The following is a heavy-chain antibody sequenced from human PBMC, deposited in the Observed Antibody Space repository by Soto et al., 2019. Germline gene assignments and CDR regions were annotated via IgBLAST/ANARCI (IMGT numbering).Heavy chain of an antibody. CDR2: INPAGNVQ. V-gene: IGHV3-7*01. Sequence: VQLVESGGGLVQPGESLRLYCTASGLTFSISWMTWVRQAPGEGVEWVSNINPAGNVQHYADSEKERFTISRNNAKNSLFLQMSGLRVEDTAVYYCSTANAPYAFDMWGQGTMVTVSS. CDR3: STANAPYAFDM. D-gene: IGHD1-1*01. J-gene: IGHJ3*02. CDR1: GLTFSISW.